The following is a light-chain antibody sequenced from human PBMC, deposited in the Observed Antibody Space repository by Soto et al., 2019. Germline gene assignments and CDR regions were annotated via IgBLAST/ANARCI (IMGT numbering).Light chain of an antibody. V-gene: IGKV1-27*01. CDR3: QKYNRGPLS. CDR2: ATS. Sequence: DVHMTQCPSSLSAFVGDRVTITCRASQGIAPYLAWFQQKPGKVPKLLIYATSSLQSGVPSRLSGSGSGTEFTLTINSLQPEDVGTYYCQKYNRGPLSFGGGTKV. CDR1: QGIAPY. J-gene: IGKJ4*01.